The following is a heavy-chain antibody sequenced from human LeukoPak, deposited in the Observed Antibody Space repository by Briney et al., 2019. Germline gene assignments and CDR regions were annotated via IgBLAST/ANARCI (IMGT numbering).Heavy chain of an antibody. D-gene: IGHD3-10*01. CDR1: GGSISSYY. J-gene: IGHJ6*03. V-gene: IGHV4-59*01. CDR2: IYYSGST. Sequence: SETLSLTCAVSGGSISSYYWSWIRQPPGKGLEWIGYIYYSGSTNYNPSLKSRVTISVDTSKNQFSLKLSSVTAADTAVYYCARSGTYGDYYYMDVWDKGTTVTVSS. CDR3: ARSGTYGDYYYMDV.